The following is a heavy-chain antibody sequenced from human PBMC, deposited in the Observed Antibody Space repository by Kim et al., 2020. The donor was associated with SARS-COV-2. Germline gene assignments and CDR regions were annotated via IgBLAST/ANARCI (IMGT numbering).Heavy chain of an antibody. CDR3: ARAPPYYDFWSGYSDY. CDR2: ISSSGSTI. V-gene: IGHV3-48*03. Sequence: GGSLRLSCAASGFTFSSYEMNWVRQAPGKGLEWVSYISSSGSTIYYADSVKGRFTISRDNAKNSLYLQMNSLRAEDTAVYYCARAPPYYDFWSGYSDYWGQGTLVTVSS. D-gene: IGHD3-3*01. J-gene: IGHJ4*02. CDR1: GFTFSSYE.